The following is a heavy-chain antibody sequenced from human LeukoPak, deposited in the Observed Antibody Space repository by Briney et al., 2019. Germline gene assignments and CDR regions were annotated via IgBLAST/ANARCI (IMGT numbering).Heavy chain of an antibody. J-gene: IGHJ6*02. D-gene: IGHD3-10*01. V-gene: IGHV4-31*03. Sequence: PSQTLSLTCTVSGGSIRSAGYYWSWIRQHPGKGLEWIGYIYYSGSTYYNPSLKSRVTISADTSKNQFSLKLSSVTAADTAVYYCARDAEYYYGSGSYSPGIDVWGQGTTVTVSS. CDR3: ARDAEYYYGSGSYSPGIDV. CDR2: IYYSGST. CDR1: GGSIRSAGYY.